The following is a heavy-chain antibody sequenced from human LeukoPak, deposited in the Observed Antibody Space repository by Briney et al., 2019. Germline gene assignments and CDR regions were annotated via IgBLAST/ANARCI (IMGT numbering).Heavy chain of an antibody. V-gene: IGHV3-23*01. D-gene: IGHD6-6*01. CDR2: ISGSGGST. J-gene: IGHJ5*02. CDR3: AKEPIAARPPGLNWFDP. Sequence: GGSLTLSCAASGFTFSSYAMSWVRQAPGKGLEWVSAISGSGGSTYYADSVKGRFTISRDNSKNTLYLQINSLRAEDTAVYYCAKEPIAARPPGLNWFDPWGQGTLVTVSS. CDR1: GFTFSSYA.